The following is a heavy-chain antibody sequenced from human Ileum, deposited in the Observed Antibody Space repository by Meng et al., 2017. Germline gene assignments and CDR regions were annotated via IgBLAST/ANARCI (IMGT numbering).Heavy chain of an antibody. D-gene: IGHD3-10*01. CDR2: IYYSGTS. J-gene: IGHJ5*02. CDR3: ARVPAAGSGVYGWFDP. V-gene: IGHV4-31*02. CDR1: GGSISSVSYY. Sequence: GGSISSVSYYGWCIRQHPEKAVKWIGCIYYSGTSDYTPFSKSRVAISLNTSNDQFSLKLSLETARETAEYYCARVPAAGSGVYGWFDPWGQGTLVTVSS.